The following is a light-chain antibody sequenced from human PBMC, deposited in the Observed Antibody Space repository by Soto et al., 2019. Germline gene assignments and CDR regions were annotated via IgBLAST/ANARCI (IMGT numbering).Light chain of an antibody. CDR1: SSDVGGYDF. Sequence: QSVLTQPASVSGSPGQSITISCTGTSSDVGGYDFVSWYQQHPGKAPKLMIYEVSNRPSGISNRFSASKSGNTASLTISGLQAEDEADYYCSSYTSISSLGVFGTGTKVTVL. V-gene: IGLV2-14*01. J-gene: IGLJ1*01. CDR2: EVS. CDR3: SSYTSISSLGV.